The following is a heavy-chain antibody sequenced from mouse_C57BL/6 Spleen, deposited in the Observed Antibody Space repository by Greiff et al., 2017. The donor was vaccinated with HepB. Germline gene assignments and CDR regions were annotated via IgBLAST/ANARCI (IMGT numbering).Heavy chain of an antibody. J-gene: IGHJ4*01. Sequence: QVQLQQSGAELVRPGASVTLSCKASGYTFTDYEMHWVKQTPVHGLEWIGAIDPETGGTAYNQKFKGKAILTADKSSSTAYMELRSLTSEDSAVYYCTRKEELTGTYYYAMDYWGQGTSVTVSS. V-gene: IGHV1-15*01. CDR1: GYTFTDYE. CDR3: TRKEELTGTYYYAMDY. CDR2: IDPETGGT. D-gene: IGHD4-1*01.